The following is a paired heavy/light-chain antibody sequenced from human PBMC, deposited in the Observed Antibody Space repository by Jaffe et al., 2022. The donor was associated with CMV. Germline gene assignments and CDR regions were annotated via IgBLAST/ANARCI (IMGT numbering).Heavy chain of an antibody. Sequence: QVQLQESGPGLVKPSQTLSLTCTVSGGSISSGGYYWSWIRQHPGKGLEWIGYIYYSGSTYYNPSLKSRVTISVDTSKNQFSLKLSSVTAADTAVYYCARDPGVYCTNGVCYPHYGMDVWGQGTTVTVSS. V-gene: IGHV4-31*03. CDR3: ARDPGVYCTNGVCYPHYGMDV. CDR1: GGSISSGGYY. D-gene: IGHD2-8*01. J-gene: IGHJ6*02. CDR2: IYYSGST.
Light chain of an antibody. V-gene: IGLV3-19*01. CDR1: SLRNYY. CDR2: GKN. CDR3: SCRASSGSPLEV. J-gene: IGLJ3*02. Sequence: SSELTQDPDVSVALGQTVRITCQGDSLRNYYGSWYQQRSGRAPILVFYGKNNRPSGIPDRFSGASSGNTASLTITGAQAEDEADYYCSCRASSGSPLEVFGGGTKLTVL.